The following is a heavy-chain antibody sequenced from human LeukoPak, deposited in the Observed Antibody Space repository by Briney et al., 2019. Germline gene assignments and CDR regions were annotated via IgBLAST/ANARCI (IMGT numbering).Heavy chain of an antibody. V-gene: IGHV4-34*01. J-gene: IGHJ6*03. CDR3: ARHGCSSTSCFYYMDV. CDR2: INHSGST. D-gene: IGHD2-2*01. CDR1: GGSFSGYY. Sequence: PSETLSLTCAVYGGSFSGYYWSWIRQPPGKGLEWIGEINHSGSTNYNPSLKSRVTISVDTSKNQFSLKLSSVTAADTAVHYCARHGCSSTSCFYYMDVWGKGTTVTISS.